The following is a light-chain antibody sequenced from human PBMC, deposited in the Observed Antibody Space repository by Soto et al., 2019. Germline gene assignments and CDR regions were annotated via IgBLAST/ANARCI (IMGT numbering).Light chain of an antibody. V-gene: IGKV2-30*01. CDR2: KVS. J-gene: IGKJ1*01. CDR1: QSLLYIDGNTY. CDR3: MQGTYWPPRT. Sequence: DVVMTQSPLSLPVTLGQPASISCRSSQSLLYIDGNTYLSWFQQRPGQSPRRLIYKVSKRDSGVPDRFSGSGSGADFTQKISRVEAEDVGVYYWMQGTYWPPRTFGQRTEVEIK.